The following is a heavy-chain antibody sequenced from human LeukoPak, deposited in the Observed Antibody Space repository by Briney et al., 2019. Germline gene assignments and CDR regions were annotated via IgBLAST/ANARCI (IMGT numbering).Heavy chain of an antibody. CDR3: ARVVSVPSSGYYYYYGMDV. D-gene: IGHD3-22*01. J-gene: IGHJ6*02. CDR1: GFTFSSYW. V-gene: IGHV3-7*01. CDR2: IKQDGSEK. Sequence: HSGGSLRLSCAASGFTFSSYWMSWVRQAPGKGLEWVANIKQDGSEKYYVDSVKGRFTISRDNAKNSLYLQMNSLRAEDTAVYYCARVVSVPSSGYYYYYGMDVWGQGTTVTVSS.